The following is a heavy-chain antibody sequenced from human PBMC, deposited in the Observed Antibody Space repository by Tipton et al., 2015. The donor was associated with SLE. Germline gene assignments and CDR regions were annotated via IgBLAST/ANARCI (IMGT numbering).Heavy chain of an antibody. CDR2: MNSDGSYT. D-gene: IGHD3-22*01. CDR3: ARGGKGDYYDTSGPFDY. CDR1: QFTLSSYW. J-gene: IGHJ4*02. Sequence: SLRLSCAASQFTLSSYWMHWVRHIPGKGLVWASRMNSDGSYTNSADSVRGRFTISGDNAKNMLYLQMNSLRAEDTAVYYCARGGKGDYYDTSGPFDYWGQGTLVTVSS. V-gene: IGHV3-74*01.